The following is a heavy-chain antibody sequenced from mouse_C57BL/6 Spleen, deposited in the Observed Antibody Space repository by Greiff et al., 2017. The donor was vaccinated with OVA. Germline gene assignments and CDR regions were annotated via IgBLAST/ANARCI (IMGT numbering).Heavy chain of an antibody. J-gene: IGHJ4*01. CDR3: ARAGSSYGDYAMDY. Sequence: QVQLQQSGAELVRPGSSVKLSCKASGYTFTSYWMHWVKQRPIQGLEWIGNIDPSDSETHYNQKFKDKATLTVDKSSSTAYMQLSSLTSEDSAVYYCARAGSSYGDYAMDYWGQGTSVTVSS. D-gene: IGHD1-1*01. CDR1: GYTFTSYW. CDR2: IDPSDSET. V-gene: IGHV1-52*01.